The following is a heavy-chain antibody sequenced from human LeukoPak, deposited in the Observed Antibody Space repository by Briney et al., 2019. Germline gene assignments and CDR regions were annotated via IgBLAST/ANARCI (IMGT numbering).Heavy chain of an antibody. V-gene: IGHV4-59*08. J-gene: IGHJ4*02. Sequence: SETLSLTCTVSGGSISSYYWSWIRQPPGKGLEWIGYIYYSGSTYYNPSLKSRVTISVDTSKNQFSLKLSSVTAADTAVYSCARQGDEEGTSFGVVIGFDYWGQGTLVTVSS. CDR1: GGSISSYY. CDR2: IYYSGST. CDR3: ARQGDEEGTSFGVVIGFDY. D-gene: IGHD3-3*01.